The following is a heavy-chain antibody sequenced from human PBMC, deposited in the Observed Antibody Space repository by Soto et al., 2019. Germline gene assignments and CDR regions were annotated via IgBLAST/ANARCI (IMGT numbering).Heavy chain of an antibody. D-gene: IGHD7-27*01. CDR1: GYTFTGYY. V-gene: IGHV1-2*04. J-gene: IGHJ4*02. Sequence: ASVKVSCKASGYTFTGYYMHWVRQAPGQGLEWMGWINPNSGGTNYAQKFQGWVTMTRDTFISTAYMELTSLIAEDTAVYYCSTAGDSGAWISHWGQGNKVTV. CDR3: STAGDSGAWISH. CDR2: INPNSGGT.